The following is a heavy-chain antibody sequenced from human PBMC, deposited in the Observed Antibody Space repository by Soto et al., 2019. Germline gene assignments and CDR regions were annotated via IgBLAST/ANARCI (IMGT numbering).Heavy chain of an antibody. V-gene: IGHV1-18*01. J-gene: IGHJ3*02. Sequence: ASVKVSCKASGYTFTSYGISWVRQAPGQGLEWMGWISAYNGNTYYAQKLQGRVTMTTDTSTSTVYMDLRSLRFDDTAVYFCARDWDYSGNTDVFDIWGQGTFVTVSS. D-gene: IGHD4-4*01. CDR2: ISAYNGNT. CDR1: GYTFTSYG. CDR3: ARDWDYSGNTDVFDI.